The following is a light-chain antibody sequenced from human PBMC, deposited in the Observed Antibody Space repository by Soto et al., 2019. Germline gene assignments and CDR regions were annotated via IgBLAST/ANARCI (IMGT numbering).Light chain of an antibody. CDR3: QQYFNWPLT. CDR1: ENIGST. CDR2: GGV. Sequence: EIVMTQSPVSVSVSPGERVTLSCRSSENIGSTLSWYQQKPGQAPRLVIYGGVARATDVPGRFSGSGSGTDYTLTISSLQSADFAVYFCQQYFNWPLTFGQGTKVDIK. V-gene: IGKV3-15*01. J-gene: IGKJ1*01.